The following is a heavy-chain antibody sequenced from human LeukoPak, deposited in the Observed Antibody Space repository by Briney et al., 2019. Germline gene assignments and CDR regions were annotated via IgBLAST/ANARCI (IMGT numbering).Heavy chain of an antibody. D-gene: IGHD3-22*01. CDR3: ASDLLHSSGYYFTGYYYYGMDV. CDR2: IRYNGSNK. J-gene: IGHJ6*02. Sequence: GGSLRLSCAASGFTFSSYGMHWVRQAPGKGLEWVAVIRYNGSNKYYADSVKGRFTISRDNSKNTLYLQMNSLRAEDTAVYYCASDLLHSSGYYFTGYYYYGMDVWGQGTTVTVSS. CDR1: GFTFSSYG. V-gene: IGHV3-33*01.